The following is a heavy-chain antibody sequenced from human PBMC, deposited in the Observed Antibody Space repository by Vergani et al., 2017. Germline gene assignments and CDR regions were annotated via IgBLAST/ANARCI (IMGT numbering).Heavy chain of an antibody. D-gene: IGHD3-10*01. Sequence: QVQLQESGPGLVKPSETLSLTCTVSGGSLSSYYWSWIRQPPGKGLEWIGYIYYSGSTNYNPSLKSRGNISVDTSKNPFFLKLSSVTAADTAVYYCARGAGEGSYYSLEYCDYYGMDGGSQGTTVTVYS. CDR1: GGSLSSYY. CDR3: ARGAGEGSYYSLEYCDYYGMDG. J-gene: IGHJ6*02. CDR2: IYYSGST. V-gene: IGHV4-59*01.